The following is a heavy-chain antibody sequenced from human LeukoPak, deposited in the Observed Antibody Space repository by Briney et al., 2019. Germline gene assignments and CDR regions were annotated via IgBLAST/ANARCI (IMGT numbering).Heavy chain of an antibody. J-gene: IGHJ2*01. Sequence: GASVRVSCKASGYTLTRYGISWVRQAPGQGLQWLGWISPYNGNTKYDQKVQGRVTMTTDTSTSTAYLELRSLRSDDTAMYYCSREGEGEDGTGHHNWYFDLWGRGTLVTVSS. D-gene: IGHD2-8*02. CDR2: ISPYNGNT. V-gene: IGHV1-18*01. CDR1: GYTLTRYG. CDR3: SREGEGEDGTGHHNWYFDL.